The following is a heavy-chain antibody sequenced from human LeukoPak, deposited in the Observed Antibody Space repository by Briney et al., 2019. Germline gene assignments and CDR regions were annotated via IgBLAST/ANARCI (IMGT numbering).Heavy chain of an antibody. D-gene: IGHD1-26*01. CDR2: INPNSGGT. CDR1: GYTFTDYY. CDR3: AVGRRTDFDY. J-gene: IGHJ4*02. Sequence: GASVKVSCKASGYTFTDYYTHWVRQAPGQGLEWMGWINPNSGGTNYAQNFQCRVTMTRDTYITTAYMDLSRLRLDDTAVYYCAVGRRTDFDYWGQGTLVTVSS. V-gene: IGHV1-2*02.